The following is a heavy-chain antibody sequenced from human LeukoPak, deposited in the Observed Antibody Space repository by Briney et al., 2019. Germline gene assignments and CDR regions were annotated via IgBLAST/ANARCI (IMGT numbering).Heavy chain of an antibody. Sequence: SETLSLTCAVSGYSISSGYYWGWIRQPPGKGLEWIGSIYHSGSTYYNPSLKSRVTISVDTSKNQFSLKLSSVTAADTAVYYCARHYGSGSYYKAYFDYWGQGTLVTVSS. CDR3: ARHYGSGSYYKAYFDY. CDR2: IYHSGST. V-gene: IGHV4-38-2*01. CDR1: GYSISSGYY. D-gene: IGHD3-10*01. J-gene: IGHJ4*02.